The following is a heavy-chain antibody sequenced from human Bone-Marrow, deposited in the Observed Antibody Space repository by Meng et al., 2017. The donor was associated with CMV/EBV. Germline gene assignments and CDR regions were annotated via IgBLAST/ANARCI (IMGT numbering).Heavy chain of an antibody. CDR3: ARGNFGAFDY. Sequence: GESLKISCAASGFTFSSYAMHWVRQAPGKGLEWVAVISYDGSNKYYADSVKGRFTISRDNSKNSVYLQINSLRAEDTAIYYCARGNFGAFDYWGQGTVVTVSS. CDR2: ISYDGSNK. CDR1: GFTFSSYA. J-gene: IGHJ4*02. V-gene: IGHV3-30*04. D-gene: IGHD3-3*02.